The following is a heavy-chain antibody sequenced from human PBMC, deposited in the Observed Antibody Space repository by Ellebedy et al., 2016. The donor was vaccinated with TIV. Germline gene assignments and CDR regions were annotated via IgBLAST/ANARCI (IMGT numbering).Heavy chain of an antibody. D-gene: IGHD3-16*01. CDR2: INEDGSEK. Sequence: GESLKISCAASGFTFSDYWMSWVRQAPGKGLEWVANINEDGSEKYYVDSVAGQFTISRDNAKNSLFLQMNSPRADDTAVYYCARAGGVGTVDCWGQGTLVTVSS. CDR3: ARAGGVGTVDC. J-gene: IGHJ4*02. V-gene: IGHV3-7*03. CDR1: GFTFSDYW.